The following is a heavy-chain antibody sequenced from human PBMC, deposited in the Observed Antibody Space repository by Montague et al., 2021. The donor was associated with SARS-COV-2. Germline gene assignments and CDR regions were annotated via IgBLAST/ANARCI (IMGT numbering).Heavy chain of an antibody. D-gene: IGHD5-12*01. CDR1: GFTFREYS. Sequence: SLRLSCAASGFTFREYSMSWVRHVPGKGLEWVAIFTSVGADTFXXXSXXXRCXVSRDISRNLFYLQLNNVRGEDAATYFCARDFRYPLDVDPTHFDYWGPGTQVTVSS. J-gene: IGHJ4*02. V-gene: IGHV3-23*01. CDR3: ARDFRYPLDVDPTHFDY. CDR2: FTSVGADT.